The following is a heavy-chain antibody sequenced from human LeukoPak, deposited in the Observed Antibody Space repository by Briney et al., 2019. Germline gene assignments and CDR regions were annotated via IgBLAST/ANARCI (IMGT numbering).Heavy chain of an antibody. CDR3: ARDDYGGRGEFDY. V-gene: IGHV3-7*01. CDR1: GFTFSNYW. J-gene: IGHJ4*02. Sequence: GGPLRLSCAVSGFTFSNYWMTWVRQAPGKGLEWVANIKQDGSEKYYVDSVKDRFTISRDNAKNSQYLQMTSLRAEDTAVYYCARDDYGGRGEFDYWGQGTLVTVSS. D-gene: IGHD4-23*01. CDR2: IKQDGSEK.